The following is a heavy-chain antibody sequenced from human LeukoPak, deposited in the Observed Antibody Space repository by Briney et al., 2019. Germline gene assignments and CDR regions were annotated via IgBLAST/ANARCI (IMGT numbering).Heavy chain of an antibody. CDR3: AGGPSGTAFDD. Sequence: PSETLSLTCAVSGISIRTYYWSWIRQPAGKGLEWIGRIYTSGNTNYKPSLKSRLTISVDKSKNHLSLKLSSLTAADTAFYYCAGGPSGTAFDDWGHGTLVTVSS. D-gene: IGHD1-1*01. J-gene: IGHJ4*01. CDR2: IYTSGNT. V-gene: IGHV4-4*07. CDR1: GISIRTYY.